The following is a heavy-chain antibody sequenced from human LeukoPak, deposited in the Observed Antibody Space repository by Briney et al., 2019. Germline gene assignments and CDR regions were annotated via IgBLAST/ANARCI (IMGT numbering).Heavy chain of an antibody. Sequence: PGGSLRLSCAASGVIFRSYEVNWVRQAPGKGLEGVSYISSSGSPISYADAVKGRFSISRDNAKNSLYLQMNSLRAEDTAVYYCARDGAYSSSWVWFDPWGQGTLVTVPS. CDR1: GVIFRSYE. J-gene: IGHJ5*02. CDR2: ISSSGSPI. V-gene: IGHV3-48*03. CDR3: ARDGAYSSSWVWFDP. D-gene: IGHD6-13*01.